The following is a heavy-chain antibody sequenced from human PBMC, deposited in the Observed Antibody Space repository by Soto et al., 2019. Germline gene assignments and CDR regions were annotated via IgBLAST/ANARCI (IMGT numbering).Heavy chain of an antibody. V-gene: IGHV1-58*01. CDR1: GFTFADSA. CDR2: IIVDSGNT. CDR3: ATANNTSPFDY. D-gene: IGHD1-26*01. Sequence: GASVEVSCKASGFTFADSAVQWVRQARGQSLEWIGRIIVDSGNTKSAEKFTERVSMSWDMSTSTAFMELRSLSSDDTAVYYWATANNTSPFDYWGQGTLVTVSS. J-gene: IGHJ4*02.